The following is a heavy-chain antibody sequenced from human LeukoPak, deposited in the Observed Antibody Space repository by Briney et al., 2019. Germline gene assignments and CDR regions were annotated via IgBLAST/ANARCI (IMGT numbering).Heavy chain of an antibody. CDR2: IYYSGST. Sequence: PSQTLSLTCTVSGGSISSGDYYWSWIRQPPGKGLEWIGYIYYSGSTYYNPSLKSRVTISVDTSKNQFSLKLSSVTAADTAVYYCARDTSIGGASYWGQGTLVAVSS. D-gene: IGHD1-26*01. CDR1: GGSISSGDYY. J-gene: IGHJ4*02. CDR3: ARDTSIGGASY. V-gene: IGHV4-30-4*08.